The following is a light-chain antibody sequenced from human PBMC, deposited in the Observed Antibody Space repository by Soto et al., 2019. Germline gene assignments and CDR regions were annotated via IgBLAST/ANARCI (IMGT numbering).Light chain of an antibody. CDR2: DVS. Sequence: QSVLTQPASVSGSPGQSIAISCTGTSSDVGTYSFVSWYQQHPGKAPKLLIDDVSNRPSGVSDRFSGSKSGNTASLTISGLQAEDEADYYCSSYTSSTAVFFGGTKVTVL. V-gene: IGLV2-14*03. CDR3: SSYTSSTAV. J-gene: IGLJ2*01. CDR1: SSDVGTYSF.